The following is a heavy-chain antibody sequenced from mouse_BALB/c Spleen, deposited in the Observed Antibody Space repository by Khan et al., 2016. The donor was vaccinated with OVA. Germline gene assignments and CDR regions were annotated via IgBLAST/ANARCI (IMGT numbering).Heavy chain of an antibody. V-gene: IGHV1S137*01. Sequence: QVQLKESGAEVVRPGVSVKFSCKGSGYTFTDFTLHWVKQSHAMSLEWIGVISTYYGHATYNQKFKDKATMTVDKSSSTAYMELARLTSADSAIFYCTRGGGGNRFAYWGQGTLVTVSA. CDR3: TRGGGGNRFAY. CDR2: ISTYYGHA. CDR1: GYTFTDFT. J-gene: IGHJ3*01.